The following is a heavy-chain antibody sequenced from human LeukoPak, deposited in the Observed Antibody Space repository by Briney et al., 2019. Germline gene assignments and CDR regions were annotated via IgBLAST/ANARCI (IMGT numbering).Heavy chain of an antibody. CDR3: ARDRSSSVYDSSGYYFSYLDY. D-gene: IGHD3-22*01. V-gene: IGHV3-30*04. J-gene: IGHJ4*02. CDR2: ISYDGSNT. Sequence: GGSLRLSWAASGVTLSPYAVHWVRQAPGKGLEWVGVISYDGSNTYYADSVKGRFTISRDNSKNTLYLQMNSLRVEDTAVYYCARDRSSSVYDSSGYYFSYLDYWGQGTLVTVSS. CDR1: GVTLSPYA.